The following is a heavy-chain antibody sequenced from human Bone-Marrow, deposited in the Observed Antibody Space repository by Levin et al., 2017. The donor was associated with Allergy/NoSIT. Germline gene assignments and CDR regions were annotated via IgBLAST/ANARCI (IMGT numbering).Heavy chain of an antibody. CDR2: TYYRSKWYN. V-gene: IGHV6-1*01. J-gene: IGHJ4*02. Sequence: TTSETLSLTCAISGDSVSSNSAAWNWIRQSPSRGLEWLGRTYYRSKWYNDYAVSVKSRITINPDTSKNQFSLQLNSVTPEDTAVYYCARDLSSRLKGIQLWTHFDYWGQGTLVTVSS. CDR3: ARDLSSRLKGIQLWTHFDY. D-gene: IGHD5-18*01. CDR1: GDSVSSNSAA.